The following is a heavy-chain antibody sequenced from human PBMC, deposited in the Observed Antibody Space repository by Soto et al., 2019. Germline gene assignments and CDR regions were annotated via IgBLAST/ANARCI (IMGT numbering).Heavy chain of an antibody. V-gene: IGHV3-64D*06. CDR1: GFTFSSYS. CDR3: VKGSSSGYYLGYDGRDV. D-gene: IGHD3-22*01. Sequence: GGSLRLSCSAFGFTFSSYSIHWVRQAPGKGLEYVSGISRNGDSTYYADSVKGRFTISRDNSKNTLYLQMSSLRAEDTAVYYCVKGSSSGYYLGYDGRDVWAKGTTATV. CDR2: ISRNGDST. J-gene: IGHJ6*04.